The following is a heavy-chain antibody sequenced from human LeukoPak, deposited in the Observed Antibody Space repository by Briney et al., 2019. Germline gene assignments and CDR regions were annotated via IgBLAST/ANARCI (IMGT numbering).Heavy chain of an antibody. J-gene: IGHJ4*02. Sequence: SETLSLTCTVSGGSISSSSYYWGWIRQPPGKGLEWIGSIYYSGSTYDNPSLKSRVTISVDTSKNQFSLKLSSVTAADTAVYYCARHLIAVAGNYFDYWGQGTLVTVSS. V-gene: IGHV4-39*01. D-gene: IGHD6-19*01. CDR2: IYYSGST. CDR1: GGSISSSSYY. CDR3: ARHLIAVAGNYFDY.